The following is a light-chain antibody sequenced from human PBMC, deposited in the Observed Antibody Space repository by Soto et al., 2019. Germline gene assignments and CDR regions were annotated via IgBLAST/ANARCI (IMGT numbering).Light chain of an antibody. CDR1: SSNIESNT. CDR2: NNN. V-gene: IGLV1-44*01. J-gene: IGLJ3*02. Sequence: QLVLTQSPSASGTPGQRVTISCSGSSSNIESNTVNWYQQLPGTAPKLLIYNNNQRPSRVPDRFSGSKSGTSASLAISGLQSEDEADYYCAAWDDSLNGQVFGGGTKLTVL. CDR3: AAWDDSLNGQV.